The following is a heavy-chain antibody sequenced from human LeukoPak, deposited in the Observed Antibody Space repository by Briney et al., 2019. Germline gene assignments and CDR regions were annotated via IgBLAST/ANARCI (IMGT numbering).Heavy chain of an antibody. CDR3: ARDRCSSTSCYPHQFDP. Sequence: ASVKVSCKASGGTFSSYAISWVRQAPGQGLEWMGRIIPILGIANYAQKFQGRVTITADKSTSTAYMELGSLRSEDTAVYYCARDRCSSTSCYPHQFDPWGQGTLVTVSS. D-gene: IGHD2-2*01. V-gene: IGHV1-69*04. CDR2: IIPILGIA. J-gene: IGHJ5*02. CDR1: GGTFSSYA.